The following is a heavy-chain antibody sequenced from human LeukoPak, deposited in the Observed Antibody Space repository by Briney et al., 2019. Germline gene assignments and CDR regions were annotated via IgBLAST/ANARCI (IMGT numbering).Heavy chain of an antibody. J-gene: IGHJ4*02. CDR2: VNSRGSA. CDR3: ARDPFCLNGVCYSGRYDY. V-gene: IGHV4-34*01. Sequence: KPSETLSLTCAAHGGSFSGYYWTWIRQSPGKGMEWIGEVNSRGSANYNPSLTSRVTISVDTSKNQFSLRLTSVTAADAGVYYCARDPFCLNGVCYSGRYDYWAQGIVVSVSS. D-gene: IGHD2-21*02. CDR1: GGSFSGYY.